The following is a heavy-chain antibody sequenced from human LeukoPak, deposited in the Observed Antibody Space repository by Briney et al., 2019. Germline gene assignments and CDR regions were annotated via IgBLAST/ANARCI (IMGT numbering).Heavy chain of an antibody. CDR1: GFTVSSSY. Sequence: GGSLRLSCAASGFTVSSSYMIWVRQAPGKGLEWVSLIYSGGSTNYADSVKGRFTISRDSSKNTLYLQMNSLRAEDTAVYYCARGPSGYHNIGGQGTLVTVSS. D-gene: IGHD5-12*01. CDR2: IYSGGST. CDR3: ARGPSGYHNI. J-gene: IGHJ4*02. V-gene: IGHV3-66*01.